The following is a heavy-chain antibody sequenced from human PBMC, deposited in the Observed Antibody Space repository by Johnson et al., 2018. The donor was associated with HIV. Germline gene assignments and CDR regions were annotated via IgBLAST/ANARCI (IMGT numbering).Heavy chain of an antibody. D-gene: IGHD6-13*01. CDR1: GFTFNNYG. V-gene: IGHV3-33*05. CDR2: ISYDGSNK. CDR3: ARDHSMSWYRGFGGAFDI. Sequence: QVQLVESGGAVVQPGGSLRLSCAASGFTFNNYGMHWVRQAPGKGLGWVAFISYDGSNKYYADSVKGRFTISRDNSKNTLYLQMNSLRAEDTAVYYCARDHSMSWYRGFGGAFDIWGLGTLVTVSS. J-gene: IGHJ3*02.